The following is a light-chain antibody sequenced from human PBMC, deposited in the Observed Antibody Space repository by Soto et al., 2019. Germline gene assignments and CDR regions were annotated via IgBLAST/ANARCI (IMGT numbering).Light chain of an antibody. CDR3: QQLESYPSS. CDR1: QGINTF. V-gene: IGKV1-9*01. J-gene: IGKJ4*01. CDR2: AAS. Sequence: IPFSQSLSSVAASVGDRVTITCRASQGINTFLAWYQQKPGKAPKLLIYAASTLQSGVPSRFSGSGSGTDFTLTISCCQPEAFATYYCQQLESYPSSFGGGTMVDIK.